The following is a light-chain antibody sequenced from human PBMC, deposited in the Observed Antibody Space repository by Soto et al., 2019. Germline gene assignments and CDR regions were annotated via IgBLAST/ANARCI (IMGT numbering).Light chain of an antibody. V-gene: IGLV2-18*01. CDR2: DGS. CDR1: SSDVSSYNR. Sequence: QSALTQPPSVSGSPGQSVTISCTGTSSDVSSYNRVSWYQQPPGTAPKLIIYDGSDRPSGVPDRFSGSHSGSTASLTISGLQAADEATYYCSFYKPSSTLFGGGTKVTVL. J-gene: IGLJ2*01. CDR3: SFYKPSSTL.